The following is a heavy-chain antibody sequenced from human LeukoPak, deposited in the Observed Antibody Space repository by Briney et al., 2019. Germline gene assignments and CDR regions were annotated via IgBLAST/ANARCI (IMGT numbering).Heavy chain of an antibody. V-gene: IGHV1-18*01. CDR2: ISAYNGNT. D-gene: IGHD2-2*01. J-gene: IGHJ6*03. Sequence: ASVKVSCKASGYTFTSYGISWVRQAPGQGLEWMGWISAYNGNTNYAQKLQGRVTMTTDTSTSTAYMELRSLRSDDTAVYYCARDATYRYCSSTSCFYYYYYMDVWGKGTTVTVSS. CDR1: GYTFTSYG. CDR3: ARDATYRYCSSTSCFYYYYYMDV.